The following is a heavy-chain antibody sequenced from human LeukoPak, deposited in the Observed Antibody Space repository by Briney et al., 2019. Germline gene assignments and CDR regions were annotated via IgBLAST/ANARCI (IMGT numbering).Heavy chain of an antibody. CDR2: IIPIFGTA. CDR3: ARENYYYYYGMDV. J-gene: IGHJ6*04. V-gene: IGHV1-69*06. CDR1: GGTFSSYA. Sequence: VASVKVSCKASGGTFSSYAISWVRQDPGQGLEWMGGIIPIFGTANYAQKFQGRVTITADKSTSTAYMELSSLRSEDTAVYYCARENYYYYYGMDVWGKGTTVTVSS.